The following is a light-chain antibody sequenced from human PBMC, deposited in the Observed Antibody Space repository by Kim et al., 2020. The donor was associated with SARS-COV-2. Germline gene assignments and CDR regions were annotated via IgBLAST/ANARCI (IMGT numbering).Light chain of an antibody. V-gene: IGLV3-21*04. J-gene: IGLJ2*01. CDR3: QVWDSNSDHPV. CDR1: NIGSKS. Sequence: SYELTQPPSVSVAPGKTASITCGGNNIGSKSVHWYQQKPGQAPVLVIYYDSDRPSGIPERFSGSNSGNTATLTISRVEAGDEADYYCQVWDSNSDHPVFGGGTHLTVL. CDR2: YDS.